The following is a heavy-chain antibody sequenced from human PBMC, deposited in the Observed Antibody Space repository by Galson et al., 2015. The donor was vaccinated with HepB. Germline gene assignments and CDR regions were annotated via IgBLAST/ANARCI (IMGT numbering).Heavy chain of an antibody. D-gene: IGHD6-13*01. CDR2: INHSGST. J-gene: IGHJ6*02. Sequence: SETLSLTCIVSRASISSSTYYWGWIRQPPGKGLEWIGEINHSGSTNYNPSLKSRLTISLDTSKNQFSLKLNSLTAADTAVYFCTRVKLREQLVQQYYYGMDVWGQGTTVTVSS. CDR3: TRVKLREQLVQQYYYGMDV. V-gene: IGHV4-39*07. CDR1: RASISSSTYY.